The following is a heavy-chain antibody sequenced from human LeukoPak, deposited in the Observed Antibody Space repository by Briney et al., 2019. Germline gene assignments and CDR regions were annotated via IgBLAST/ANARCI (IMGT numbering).Heavy chain of an antibody. Sequence: GGSLRLSCAASGFTFSSYGMHWVRQAPGKGLEWVAVISYDGSNKYYADSVKGRFTISRDNSKNTLYLQMNSLRAEDTAVYYCAKDPFGHGYFDYWGQGTLVTVSS. V-gene: IGHV3-30*18. CDR2: ISYDGSNK. J-gene: IGHJ4*02. CDR1: GFTFSSYG. CDR3: AKDPFGHGYFDY. D-gene: IGHD3-16*01.